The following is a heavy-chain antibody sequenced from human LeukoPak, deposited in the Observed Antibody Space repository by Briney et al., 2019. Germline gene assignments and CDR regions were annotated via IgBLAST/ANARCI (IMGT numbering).Heavy chain of an antibody. CDR3: ARGGRFFTGSPTYYYDSSGYYIDY. D-gene: IGHD3-22*01. CDR2: ISSSSSTI. CDR1: GFTFSSYS. Sequence: GGSLRLSCAASGFTFSSYSMNWVRQAPGKGLEWVSYISSSSSTIYYADSVKGRFTISRDNAKNSLYLQMNSLRAEDTAVYYCARGGRFFTGSPTYYYDSSGYYIDYWGQGTLVTVSS. J-gene: IGHJ4*02. V-gene: IGHV3-48*01.